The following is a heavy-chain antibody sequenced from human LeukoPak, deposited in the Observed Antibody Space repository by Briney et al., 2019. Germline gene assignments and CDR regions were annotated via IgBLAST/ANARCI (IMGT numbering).Heavy chain of an antibody. CDR3: TTQRWDDTQKYYFDY. D-gene: IGHD3-9*01. J-gene: IGHJ4*02. Sequence: GGSLRLSCAASGFTFSNAWMSWVRQAPGKGLEWVGRIKSKTDGGTTDYAAPVKGRFTISRDDSKNTLYLQMNSLKTEDTAVYYCTTQRWDDTQKYYFDYWGQGTLVTVSS. CDR1: GFTFSNAW. V-gene: IGHV3-15*01. CDR2: IKSKTDGGTT.